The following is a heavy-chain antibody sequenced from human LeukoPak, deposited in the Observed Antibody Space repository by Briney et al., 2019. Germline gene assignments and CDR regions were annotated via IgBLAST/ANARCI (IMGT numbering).Heavy chain of an antibody. CDR3: AKDSWEPLDELSFDY. J-gene: IGHJ4*02. V-gene: IGHV3-64*01. CDR1: GFTFSSYA. Sequence: GGSLRLSCAASGFTFSSYAMHWVRQAPGKGLEYVSAISSNGGSTYYANSVKGRFTISRDNSKNTLYLQMNSLRAEDTAVYYCAKDSWEPLDELSFDYWGQGTLVTVSS. CDR2: ISSNGGST. D-gene: IGHD1-26*01.